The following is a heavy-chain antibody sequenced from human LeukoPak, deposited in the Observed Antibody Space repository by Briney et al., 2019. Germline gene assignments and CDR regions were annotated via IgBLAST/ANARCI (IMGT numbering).Heavy chain of an antibody. CDR3: ARGPPPDFDC. V-gene: IGHV4-4*07. Sequence: SETLSLTCTVSGGSIGNSYWSWVRQPAGKGLEWVGRIYTSGSTDYNPSLKSRVTMSVDTSKNQFSLNLKSVTAADTAIYYCARGPPPDFDCWGQGTLVTVSS. J-gene: IGHJ4*02. CDR1: GGSIGNSY. CDR2: IYTSGST.